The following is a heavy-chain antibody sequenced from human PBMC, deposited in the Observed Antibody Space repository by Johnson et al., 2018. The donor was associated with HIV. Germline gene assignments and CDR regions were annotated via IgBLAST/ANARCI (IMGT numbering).Heavy chain of an antibody. D-gene: IGHD3-22*01. CDR1: GFTFDDSG. CDR3: ARDGPHFFDSSGVRDDAFDI. CDR2: IYRDEST. Sequence: EVQLVESGGGVVRPGGSLRLSCAASGFTFDDSGLNWVRQAPGKGLEWVSVIYRDESTYYADSVQGRFTLSRDNSQNMVYLQMNSLRAEDTAVYYCARDGPHFFDSSGVRDDAFDIWGPGTMVTVSS. J-gene: IGHJ3*02. V-gene: IGHV3-66*01.